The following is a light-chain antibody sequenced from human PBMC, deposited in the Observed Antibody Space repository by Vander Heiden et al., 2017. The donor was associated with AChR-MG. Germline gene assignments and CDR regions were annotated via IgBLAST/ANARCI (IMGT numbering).Light chain of an antibody. CDR1: SSDVGGYGY. J-gene: IGLJ2*01. CDR3: CSYAGSHTFVV. V-gene: IGLV2-11*01. CDR2: DVT. Sequence: QSALTQPRSVSGSPGQPVTISCTGTSSDVGGYGYVSWYQQHPGKAPKLMIYDVTKRPSGVPDRFSGSKSGNTASLTISGLQAEDEADYYCCSYAGSHTFVVFGGGTKLTVL.